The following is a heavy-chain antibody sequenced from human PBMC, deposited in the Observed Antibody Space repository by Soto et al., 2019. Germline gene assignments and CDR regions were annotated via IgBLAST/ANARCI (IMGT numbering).Heavy chain of an antibody. Sequence: GGSLRHSCAASGGTVITDWMCWVRQAPGKGLEWVSLIKSGGNTYYADSVEGRFTISRDMSTSTAYMELSSLRSEDTAVYYCAAEGAVTTGMDVWGQGTTLTVSS. V-gene: IGHV3-66*01. CDR3: AAEGAVTTGMDV. CDR2: IKSGGNT. D-gene: IGHD4-17*01. J-gene: IGHJ6*02. CDR1: GGTVITDW.